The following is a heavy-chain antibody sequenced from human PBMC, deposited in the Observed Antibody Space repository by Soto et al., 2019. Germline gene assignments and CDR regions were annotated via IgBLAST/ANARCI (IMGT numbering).Heavy chain of an antibody. CDR3: ARGYSSSWYGPPSPLDY. CDR1: GFTFSSYA. D-gene: IGHD6-13*01. Sequence: QVQLVESGGGVVQPGRSLRLSCAASGFTFSSYAMHWVRQAPGKGLEWVAVISYDGSNKYYADSVKGRFTISRDNSKKTLYLQMNSLRAEDTAVYYCARGYSSSWYGPPSPLDYWGQGTLVTVSS. J-gene: IGHJ4*02. V-gene: IGHV3-30-3*01. CDR2: ISYDGSNK.